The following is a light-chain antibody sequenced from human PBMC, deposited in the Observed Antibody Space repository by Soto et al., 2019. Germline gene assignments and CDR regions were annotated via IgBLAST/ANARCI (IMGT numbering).Light chain of an antibody. CDR3: QRYNGWPET. V-gene: IGKV3-15*01. Sequence: EIVLTHSPATLFVAPGERDTLSCRASQSVGSSLAWYQQKLGQVPRLLIYDASTRDTGIPARFSGSGSGTEFPLTISSLQSEDVAVYYCQRYNGWPETFGQGTQVEIK. J-gene: IGKJ1*01. CDR1: QSVGSS. CDR2: DAS.